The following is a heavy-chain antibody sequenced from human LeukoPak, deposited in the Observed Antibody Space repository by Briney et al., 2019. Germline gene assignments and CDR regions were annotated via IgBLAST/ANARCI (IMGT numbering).Heavy chain of an antibody. CDR1: GFTVSSNY. D-gene: IGHD6-19*01. Sequence: GGSLRLSCAASGFTVSSNYMSWVRQAPGKGLEWVSVIYSGGSTYYADSVKGRFTISRDNSKNTLYLQMNSLRAEDTAVYYCARVRIAVAGTDYFDYWGQGTLVTVSS. J-gene: IGHJ4*02. CDR3: ARVRIAVAGTDYFDY. V-gene: IGHV3-66*01. CDR2: IYSGGST.